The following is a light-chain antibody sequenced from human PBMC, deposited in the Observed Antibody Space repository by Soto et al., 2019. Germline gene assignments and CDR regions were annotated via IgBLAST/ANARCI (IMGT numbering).Light chain of an antibody. CDR3: CSHAGGSSWV. V-gene: IGLV2-14*01. Sequence: QSALTQPASVSGSPGQSITFSCTGTYSDVGAYDFVSWYQQHPGKAPKLIIYGVNRRPSGVSDRFSGSKSANTASLTISGLQPEDEADYYCCSHAGGSSWVFGGGTKLTVL. CDR1: YSDVGAYDF. J-gene: IGLJ3*02. CDR2: GVN.